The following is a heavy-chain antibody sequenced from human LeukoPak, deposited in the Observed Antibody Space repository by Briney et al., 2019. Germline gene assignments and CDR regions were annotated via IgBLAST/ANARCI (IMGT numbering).Heavy chain of an antibody. CDR2: INPNSGDT. CDR3: ARDYCSSTSCLFDY. Sequence: ASVKVSCKAPGYTFTGYHIHWVRQAPGQGLEWMGRINPNSGDTNYAQKFQGRVTMTRDTSISTAYMELSRLRSDDTAVYYCARDYCSSTSCLFDYWGQGTLVTVSS. V-gene: IGHV1-2*06. J-gene: IGHJ4*02. CDR1: GYTFTGYH. D-gene: IGHD2-2*01.